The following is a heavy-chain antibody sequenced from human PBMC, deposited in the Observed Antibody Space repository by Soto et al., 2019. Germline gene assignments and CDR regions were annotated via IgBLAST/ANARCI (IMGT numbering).Heavy chain of an antibody. CDR2: LYDVDGT. CDR3: AGWLEREHAYDI. Sequence: DVQLVASGGGLIQPGGSLRLSCAALGLTVRGKKYITWVRQAPGKGLEWVSALYDVDGTYYADSAKGRFTISRDNSNNIIYLQMNSLGPDDTAVYYCAGWLEREHAYDIWGLGTMVTVSS. CDR1: GLTVRGKKY. D-gene: IGHD1-1*01. V-gene: IGHV3-53*01. J-gene: IGHJ3*02.